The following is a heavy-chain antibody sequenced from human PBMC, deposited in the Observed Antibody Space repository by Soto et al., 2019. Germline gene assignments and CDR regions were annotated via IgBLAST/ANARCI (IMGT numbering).Heavy chain of an antibody. V-gene: IGHV3-23*01. J-gene: IGHJ4*02. D-gene: IGHD3-10*01. CDR3: AKKVNSGPGSQYFDY. CDR1: GFTFSSYS. CDR2: FRTGGDDGTT. Sequence: GGSLRLSCAASGFTFSSYSMSWVRQAPGKGLEWVSGFRTGGDDGTTYYADSVKGRFTISRDNSKNTLLLQMSSLRVEDTAIYYCAKKVNSGPGSQYFDYWGQGTLVTVSS.